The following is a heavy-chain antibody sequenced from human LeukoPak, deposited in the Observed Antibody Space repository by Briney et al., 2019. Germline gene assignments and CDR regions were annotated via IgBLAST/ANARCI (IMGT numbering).Heavy chain of an antibody. CDR1: GVSVSTSDW. D-gene: IGHD5-12*01. V-gene: IGHV4-4*02. J-gene: IGHJ4*02. CDR2: IFHAGNT. CDR3: ARWRAYTGYDF. Sequence: PSETLSLTRTVSGVSVSTSDWWTWVRQPPGKGLEWIGEIFHAGNTNYNPSLKSRVTILLDKSRNQFSLELTSVTAADTATYYCARWRAYTGYDFWGQGALVTVSS.